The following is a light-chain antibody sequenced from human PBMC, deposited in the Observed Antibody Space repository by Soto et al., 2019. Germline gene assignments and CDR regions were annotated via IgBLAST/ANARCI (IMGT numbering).Light chain of an antibody. CDR3: QQYNSWPPWT. J-gene: IGKJ1*01. CDR2: AAS. CDR1: QSIGSN. V-gene: IGKV3-15*01. Sequence: EIVTTQSPATQSVSPGERVTLSCRASQSIGSNLAWYQHKPGQAPRLLIYAASTRATGIPARFSGSGSGTEFTLTISSLQSDDLAFYSCQQYNSWPPWTFGPGTKVDIK.